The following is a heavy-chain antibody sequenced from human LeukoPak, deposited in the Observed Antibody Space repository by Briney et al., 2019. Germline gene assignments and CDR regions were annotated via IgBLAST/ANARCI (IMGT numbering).Heavy chain of an antibody. CDR2: SRSGGANN. CDR3: GRDPNGDYLGAFEF. Sequence: GGSLRLSCAASGFTISDYGLVWVRPAPGKGLEWVSGSRSGGANNFYADAVKGRFTISRDNSKNTLYLQMNSLRADDTAVYYCGRDPNGDYLGAFEFWGHGTTVIVSS. V-gene: IGHV3-23*01. CDR1: GFTISDYG. D-gene: IGHD4-17*01. J-gene: IGHJ3*01.